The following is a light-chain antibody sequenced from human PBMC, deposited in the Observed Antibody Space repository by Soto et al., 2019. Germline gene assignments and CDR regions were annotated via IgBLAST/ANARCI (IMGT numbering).Light chain of an antibody. CDR3: CSFAGTYTI. V-gene: IGLV2-11*01. CDR2: DVT. Sequence: QSALTQPRSVSGSPGQSVTISCTGSSSDVGGYSHVSWFQQHHGKAPKLMIYDVTKRPSGVPDRFSGSKSGNTASLTISGLQAEDESDYYCCSFAGTYTIFGGGTKLTVL. J-gene: IGLJ2*01. CDR1: SSDVGGYSH.